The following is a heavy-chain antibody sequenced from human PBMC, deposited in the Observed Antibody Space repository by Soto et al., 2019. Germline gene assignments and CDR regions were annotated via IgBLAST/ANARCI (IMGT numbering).Heavy chain of an antibody. V-gene: IGHV3-48*02. CDR2: ISASSTNI. J-gene: IGHJ4*02. Sequence: EVQLVESGGGLVQPGGSLRLSCAATGFSFGRYAMNWVRQPPGKGLEWVAYISASSTNIYYADSVKGRFTVSRDNAQNSLSLQMKSLRDEYTAVYFCASDGSLGQHLVYQFDIWGQGTLVTVSS. D-gene: IGHD6-13*01. CDR1: GFSFGRYA. CDR3: ASDGSLGQHLVYQFDI.